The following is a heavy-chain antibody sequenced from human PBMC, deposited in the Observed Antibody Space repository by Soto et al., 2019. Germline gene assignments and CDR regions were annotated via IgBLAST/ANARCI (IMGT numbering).Heavy chain of an antibody. V-gene: IGHV1-3*01. D-gene: IGHD6-6*01. Sequence: ASVKFSCKASGYTFTSYAMHWVRQAPGQRLECMGWINAGNGNTKYSQKFQGRVTITRXTXXSXXXMXLXXLRXEXTAVYYCARVSPHTSEWYFDLWGRGTLVTVSS. J-gene: IGHJ2*01. CDR3: ARVSPHTSEWYFDL. CDR1: GYTFTSYA. CDR2: INAGNGNT.